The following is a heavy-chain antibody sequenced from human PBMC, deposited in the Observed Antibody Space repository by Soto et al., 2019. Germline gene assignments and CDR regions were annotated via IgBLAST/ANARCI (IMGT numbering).Heavy chain of an antibody. CDR1: GFTFSNYA. J-gene: IGHJ4*02. CDR2: ISNDGGST. D-gene: IGHD3-3*01. Sequence: GGSLRLSCAASGFTFSNYAMSWVRQAPGKGLECVSSISNDGGSTFYADSVKGRFTMSRDNSKNTLYLQMTRLKAEDTAVYFCAKGHTIFGVVVIGRYYFDYWGQGTLVTVSS. V-gene: IGHV3-23*01. CDR3: AKGHTIFGVVVIGRYYFDY.